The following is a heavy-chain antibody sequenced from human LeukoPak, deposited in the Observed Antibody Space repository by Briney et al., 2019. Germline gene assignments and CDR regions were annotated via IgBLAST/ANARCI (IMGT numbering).Heavy chain of an antibody. Sequence: GGSLRLSCAASGFIFSNYGMHGVRQAPGKGLEGVAVISYDGSNKFYGDSVKGRFTISRDNSKNTLDLQMNSLRPEDTAVYYRVKGHYYDTYGQYSYAEYWGQGARVTVSS. D-gene: IGHD3-22*01. V-gene: IGHV3-30*18. CDR3: VKGHYYDTYGQYSYAEY. J-gene: IGHJ4*02. CDR1: GFIFSNYG. CDR2: ISYDGSNK.